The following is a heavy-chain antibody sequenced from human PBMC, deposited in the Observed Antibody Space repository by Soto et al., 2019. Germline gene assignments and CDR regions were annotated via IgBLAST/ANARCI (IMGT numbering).Heavy chain of an antibody. V-gene: IGHV3-21*01. D-gene: IGHD4-17*01. J-gene: IGHJ1*01. Sequence: GGSLRLSCAASGFTFSSYSMNWVRQAPGKGLEWVSSISSSSSYIYYADSVKGRFTISRDNAKNSLYLQMNSLRAEDTAVYYCARDNDYGDSIFQHWGQGTLVTVSS. CDR1: GFTFSSYS. CDR3: ARDNDYGDSIFQH. CDR2: ISSSSSYI.